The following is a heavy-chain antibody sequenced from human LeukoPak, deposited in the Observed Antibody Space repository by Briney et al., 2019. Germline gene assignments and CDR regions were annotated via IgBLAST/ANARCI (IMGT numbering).Heavy chain of an antibody. J-gene: IGHJ4*02. V-gene: IGHV3-21*01. CDR2: INSNGKYI. CDR1: GFTFSSYS. Sequence: PGGSLRLSCAASGFTFSSYSMNWVRQAPGKGLEWVSMINSNGKYIYYADSVKGRFTISRDNAQNSFYLQMNSLETDDTAVYYCAKDSYSKGDYWGQGTLVTVSS. CDR3: AKDSYSKGDY. D-gene: IGHD4-11*01.